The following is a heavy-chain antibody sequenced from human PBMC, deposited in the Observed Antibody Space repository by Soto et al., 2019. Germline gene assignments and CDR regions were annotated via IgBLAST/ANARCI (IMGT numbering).Heavy chain of an antibody. CDR3: ARCSGGSCYSYAFDI. CDR1: GFTFSTYN. V-gene: IGHV3-21*01. J-gene: IGHJ3*02. CDR2: ISSSYRDI. D-gene: IGHD2-15*01. Sequence: TGGSLRLSCVASGFTFSTYNMNWVRQAPGKGLEWVSFISSSYRDIYYYADSVKGRFTISRDNAKNTLYLQMNSLRAEDTAVYYCARCSGGSCYSYAFDIWGRGTMVTVSS.